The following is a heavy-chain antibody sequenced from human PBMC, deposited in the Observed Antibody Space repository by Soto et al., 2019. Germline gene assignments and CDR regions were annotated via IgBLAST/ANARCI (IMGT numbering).Heavy chain of an antibody. CDR3: ARGPWFGAPPLAAAMDV. Sequence: GGSLRLSCAASTSTIRTYGMHWVRQAPGKGLEWVAVIWYDGSRKYYVDSVKGRFTISRDNSNNTLYLQMNSLRVEDTAVYYCARGPWFGAPPLAAAMDVRGQGTTVPVS. J-gene: IGHJ6*02. D-gene: IGHD3-10*01. CDR1: TSTIRTYG. V-gene: IGHV3-33*01. CDR2: IWYDGSRK.